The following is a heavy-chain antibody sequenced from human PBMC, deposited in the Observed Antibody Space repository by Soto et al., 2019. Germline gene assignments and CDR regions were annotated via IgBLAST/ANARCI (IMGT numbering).Heavy chain of an antibody. CDR3: AGGPRATTVTTCDY. V-gene: IGHV4-34*01. J-gene: IGHJ4*02. D-gene: IGHD4-17*01. Sequence: SETLSLTCAVYGGSFSGYYWSWIRQPPGKGLEWIGEINHSGITNYNPSLKIRVTISVDTSKNQFSLKLSSVTAADTSVYYCAGGPRATTVTTCDYWGQGTLVTVSS. CDR1: GGSFSGYY. CDR2: INHSGIT.